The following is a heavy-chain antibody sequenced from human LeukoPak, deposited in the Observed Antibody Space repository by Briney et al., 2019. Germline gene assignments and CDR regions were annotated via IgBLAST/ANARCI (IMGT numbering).Heavy chain of an antibody. V-gene: IGHV3-33*01. CDR3: ARYEQQLVVGAFDI. CDR1: GFTFSSYG. CDR2: IWYDGSNK. J-gene: IGHJ3*02. D-gene: IGHD6-13*01. Sequence: PGGSLRLSCAASGFTFSSYGMHWVRQAPGKGLEWVAVIWYDGSNKYYADSVKGRFTISRDNSKNTLYLQMNSLRAEDTAVYYCARYEQQLVVGAFDIWGQGTMVTVSS.